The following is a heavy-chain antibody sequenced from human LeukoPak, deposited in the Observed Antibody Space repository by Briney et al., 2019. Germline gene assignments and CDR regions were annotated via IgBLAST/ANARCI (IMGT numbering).Heavy chain of an antibody. V-gene: IGHV3-7*03. J-gene: IGHJ4*02. CDR1: GFTFSSYW. D-gene: IGHD3-10*01. CDR3: ARRMSGSGSYMRRGFDY. CDR2: IKQGGSEK. Sequence: PGGSLRLSCAASGFTFSSYWMSWVRQAPGKGLEWVANIKQGGSEKYYVDSVKGRFTISRDNAKNSLYLQMNSLRAEDTAVYYCARRMSGSGSYMRRGFDYWGQGTLVTVSS.